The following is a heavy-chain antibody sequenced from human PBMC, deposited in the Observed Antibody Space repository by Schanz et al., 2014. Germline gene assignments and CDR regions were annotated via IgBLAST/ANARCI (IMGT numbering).Heavy chain of an antibody. J-gene: IGHJ4*02. CDR3: ARDRIAVAGGFFDY. Sequence: QVQLVESGGGVVQRGGSLRLSCAASGFIFSNYGMHWVRQAPGKGLEWVAFIWSDGSRTYHAESVRGRFTISRDNSKNTLYLQMDSLRAEDTAVYYCARDRIAVAGGFFDYWGQGTLVTVSS. CDR2: IWSDGSRT. V-gene: IGHV3-30*02. CDR1: GFIFSNYG. D-gene: IGHD6-19*01.